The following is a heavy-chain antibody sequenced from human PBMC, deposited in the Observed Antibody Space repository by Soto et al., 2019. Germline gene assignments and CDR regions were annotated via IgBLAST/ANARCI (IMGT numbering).Heavy chain of an antibody. V-gene: IGHV4-61*08. CDR1: GGSISSGGYY. CDR3: ARDGSGYDFWSGPYFFGY. J-gene: IGHJ4*02. CDR2: IYYNGRT. Sequence: PSETLSLTCTVSGGSISSGGYYWSWIRQHPGKGLEWIGYIYYNGRTNYNPSLESRVTISLDTSKSQFSLKLSSVSAADTAVYYCARDGSGYDFWSGPYFFGYWGPGTLVTVSS. D-gene: IGHD3-3*01.